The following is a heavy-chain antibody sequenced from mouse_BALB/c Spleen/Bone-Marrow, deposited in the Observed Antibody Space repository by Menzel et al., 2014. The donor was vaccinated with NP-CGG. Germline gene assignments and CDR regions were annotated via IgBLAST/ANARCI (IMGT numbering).Heavy chain of an antibody. CDR3: AREGSTMITTAFAY. CDR2: IWAGGST. CDR1: GFSLTSYG. Sequence: VQLQQSGPGLVSPSQRLSITCTVSGFSLTSYGVHWVRQPPGKGLEWLGVIWAGGSTNYNSALMSRLSISKDNSKSQVFLKMNSLQTDDTAMYYCAREGSTMITTAFAYWGQGTLVTVSA. V-gene: IGHV2-9*02. D-gene: IGHD2-4*01. J-gene: IGHJ3*01.